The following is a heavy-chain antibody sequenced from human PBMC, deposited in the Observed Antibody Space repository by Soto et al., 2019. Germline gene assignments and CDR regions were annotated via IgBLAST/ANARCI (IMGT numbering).Heavy chain of an antibody. J-gene: IGHJ3*02. D-gene: IGHD2-2*01. CDR2: INHSGST. CDR3: ARLVVNRVVPAAMVEFDI. CDR1: GGSFSGYY. V-gene: IGHV4-34*01. Sequence: SETLSLTCAVYGGSFSGYYWSWIRQPPGKGLEWIGEINHSGSTNYNPSLKSRVTISVDTSKNQFSLKLSSVTAADTAVYYCARLVVNRVVPAAMVEFDIWGQGTMVTVSS.